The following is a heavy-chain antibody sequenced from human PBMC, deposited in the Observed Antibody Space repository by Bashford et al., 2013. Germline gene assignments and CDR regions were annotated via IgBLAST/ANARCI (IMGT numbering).Heavy chain of an antibody. Sequence: VASVKVSCKASGGTFSSYAISWVRQAPGQGLEWMGGIIPILGIANYAQKFQGRVTITADKSTSTAYMELSSLRSEDTAVYYCARGRACSGGSCHEVDYWGQGTLVTVSS. CDR2: IIPILGIA. CDR3: ARGRACSGGSCHEVDY. V-gene: IGHV1-69*10. J-gene: IGHJ4*02. D-gene: IGHD2-15*01. CDR1: GGTFSSYA.